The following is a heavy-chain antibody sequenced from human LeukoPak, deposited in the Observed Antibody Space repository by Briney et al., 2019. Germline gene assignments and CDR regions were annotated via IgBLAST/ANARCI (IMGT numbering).Heavy chain of an antibody. CDR3: AREDCSSTSCLEGNWFDP. D-gene: IGHD2-2*01. CDR2: IYSGGST. CDR1: GFTVSSNY. Sequence: GGSLRLSCAASGFTVSSNYMSWVRQAPGKGLEWVSVIYSGGSTYYADSVKGRFTISRDNSKNTLYLQMNSLRAEDTAVYYCAREDCSSTSCLEGNWFDPWGQGTLVTVSS. J-gene: IGHJ5*02. V-gene: IGHV3-53*01.